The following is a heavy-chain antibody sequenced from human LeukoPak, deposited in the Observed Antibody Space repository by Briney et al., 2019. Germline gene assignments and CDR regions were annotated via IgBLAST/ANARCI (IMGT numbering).Heavy chain of an antibody. CDR3: ARGEAYCGGDCYPPIWAYGMDV. CDR2: MNAGNGNT. J-gene: IGHJ6*02. Sequence: ASVKVSCKASGYTFTSYAMHWVRQAPGQGLEWMGWMNAGNGNTKYSQKFQGRVSISRDTSATTAYMELSSLRSEDTAVYYCARGEAYCGGDCYPPIWAYGMDVWGQGTTVTVSS. CDR1: GYTFTSYA. V-gene: IGHV1-3*01. D-gene: IGHD2-21*02.